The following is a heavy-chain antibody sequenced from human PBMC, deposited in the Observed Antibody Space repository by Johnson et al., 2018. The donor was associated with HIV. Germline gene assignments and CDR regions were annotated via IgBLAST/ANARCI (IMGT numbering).Heavy chain of an antibody. V-gene: IGHV3-30*03. D-gene: IGHD6-13*01. CDR2: ISYDGSNK. CDR1: GFTFSSYA. J-gene: IGHJ3*02. Sequence: VQLVDSGGGVVQPGRSLRLSCAASGFTFSSYAMHWVRQAPGKGLEWVAVISYDGSNKYYSDSVKGRFTISRDNAKNSLYLQTNSLRAEDTAVYYCARDPRSSSWYYYSNDAFDIWGQGTMVTVSS. CDR3: ARDPRSSSWYYYSNDAFDI.